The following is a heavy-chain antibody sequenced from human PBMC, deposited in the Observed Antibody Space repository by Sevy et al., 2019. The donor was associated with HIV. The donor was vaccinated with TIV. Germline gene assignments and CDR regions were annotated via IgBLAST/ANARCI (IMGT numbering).Heavy chain of an antibody. CDR2: ISYDGSNK. V-gene: IGHV3-30*18. D-gene: IGHD3-3*01. J-gene: IGHJ4*02. CDR1: GFTFSNYG. Sequence: GGSLRLSCAASGFTFSNYGMHWVRQAPGKGLEWVAVISYDGSNKHYADSVKGRFTISRDNSKNTLYLQMNSLRAEDTAVYYCAKDRRDFWSGYRTLDYWGQGTLVTVSS. CDR3: AKDRRDFWSGYRTLDY.